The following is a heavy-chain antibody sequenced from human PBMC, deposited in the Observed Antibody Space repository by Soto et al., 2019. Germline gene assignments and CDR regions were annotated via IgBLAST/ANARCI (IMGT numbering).Heavy chain of an antibody. V-gene: IGHV4-30-4*01. D-gene: IGHD4-17*01. J-gene: IGHJ6*02. Sequence: SQTLLLTCSVSGASIYNRGYFLSWIRPSPGKGLEWIGHIHNSGSPYNNPSLKSRVTISVDTSKNQFSLKLSSVTAADTAVYYCARDRAVTTSYYYYGMDVWGQGTTVTVSS. CDR3: ARDRAVTTSYYYYGMDV. CDR1: GASIYNRGYF. CDR2: IHNSGSP.